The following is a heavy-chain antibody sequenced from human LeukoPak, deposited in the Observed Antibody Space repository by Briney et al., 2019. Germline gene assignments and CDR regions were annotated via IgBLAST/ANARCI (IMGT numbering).Heavy chain of an antibody. J-gene: IGHJ6*02. D-gene: IGHD3-10*01. CDR3: ANRAYGSGSYHYYYGMDV. CDR1: GFTFSSYA. Sequence: PGGSLRLSCAASGFTFSSYAMSWVRQAPGKGLEWVSAISGSGGNTFYADSVNGRFTISRDNSRNTLYLQMNSLRAEDTAVYYCANRAYGSGSYHYYYGMDVWGHGTTVTVSS. V-gene: IGHV3-23*01. CDR2: ISGSGGNT.